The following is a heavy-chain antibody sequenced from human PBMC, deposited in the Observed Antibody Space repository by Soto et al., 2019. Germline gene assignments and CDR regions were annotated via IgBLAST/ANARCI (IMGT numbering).Heavy chain of an antibody. D-gene: IGHD2-2*01. CDR2: IIPIFGTA. Sequence: SVKVSCKASGGTFSSYAISWVRQAPGQGLEWMGGIIPIFGTANYAQKFQGRVTITADKSTSTAYMELSSLRSEDTAVYYCARDGKDIVVVPAAIPYYYYGMDVWGQGTTVTV. J-gene: IGHJ6*02. CDR1: GGTFSSYA. CDR3: ARDGKDIVVVPAAIPYYYYGMDV. V-gene: IGHV1-69*06.